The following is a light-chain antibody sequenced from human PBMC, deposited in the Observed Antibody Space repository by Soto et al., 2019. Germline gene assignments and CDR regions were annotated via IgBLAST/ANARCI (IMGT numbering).Light chain of an antibody. J-gene: IGKJ4*01. CDR3: QQRSTWLT. Sequence: EIVLTQSPATLSLSPGERATLSCRASQSVGSTLAWYQQKPGQAPRLIIYNASNRAGGIPVRFSGSGSGTDFTLTISTLEPEDFAVYHCQQRSTWLTLGGGTKVEI. CDR1: QSVGST. V-gene: IGKV3-11*01. CDR2: NAS.